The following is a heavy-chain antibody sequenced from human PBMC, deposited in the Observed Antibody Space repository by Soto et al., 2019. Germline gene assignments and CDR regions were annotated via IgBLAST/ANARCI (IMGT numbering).Heavy chain of an antibody. J-gene: IGHJ6*02. CDR2: INHSGST. Sequence: PSETLSLTCTVSRGSLSGHYWGWIRQSPGKGLEWIGYINHSGSTNYNPSLHSRVTISVDTSSSQFSLKVISVTPADSALYYCARAQYFGSGIYSRPYYYYYGLDVWGPGTAVTVSS. CDR1: RGSLSGHY. CDR3: ARAQYFGSGIYSRPYYYYYGLDV. D-gene: IGHD3-10*01. V-gene: IGHV4-59*11.